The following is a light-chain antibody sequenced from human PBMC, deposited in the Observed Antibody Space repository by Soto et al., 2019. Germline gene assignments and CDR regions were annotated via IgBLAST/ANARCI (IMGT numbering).Light chain of an antibody. V-gene: IGLV2-14*03. CDR3: YSSRSSSSTIYV. J-gene: IGLJ1*01. Sequence: QSALTQPASVSGSHGQSITISCAGTSSDIGGSNYVSWYQQHPGKAPKLMIYGVSNRPSGVSNRFSGSKSGNTAPLTISGLQAEDEADYCCYSSRSSSSTIYVFGTGTKVTVL. CDR1: SSDIGGSNY. CDR2: GVS.